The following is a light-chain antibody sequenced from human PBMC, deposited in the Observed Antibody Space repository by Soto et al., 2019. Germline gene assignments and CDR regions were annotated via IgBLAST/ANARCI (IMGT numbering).Light chain of an antibody. J-gene: IGKJ1*01. CDR3: QQYNSYPRT. V-gene: IGKV1-5*03. Sequence: DIQMTQSPSTLSASVGDSATITCRASQSISTWLAWFQQKPGKAPKFLIYRASSLESGIPSRFSGSGSGTEFTLTISRLEPDDFATYYCQQYNSYPRTFGQGTKVEIK. CDR2: RAS. CDR1: QSISTW.